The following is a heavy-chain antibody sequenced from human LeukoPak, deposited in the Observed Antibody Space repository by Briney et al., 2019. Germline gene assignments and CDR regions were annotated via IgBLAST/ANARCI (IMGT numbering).Heavy chain of an antibody. V-gene: IGHV4-61*02. CDR2: IYTSGST. D-gene: IGHD5-12*01. CDR3: ARYSSGYDYLDY. CDR1: GGSISSGGYY. Sequence: SETLSLTCTVSGGSISSGGYYWSWIRRPAGKGLEWIGRIYTSGSTNYNPSLKSRVTISVDTSKNQFSLKLSSVTAADTAVYYCARYSSGYDYLDYWGQGTLVTVSS. J-gene: IGHJ4*02.